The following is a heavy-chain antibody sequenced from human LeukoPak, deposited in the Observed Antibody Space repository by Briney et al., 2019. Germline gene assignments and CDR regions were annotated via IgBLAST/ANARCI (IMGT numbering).Heavy chain of an antibody. CDR2: IIPIFGTA. CDR3: AQTADSSSYYYYGMDV. D-gene: IGHD6-6*01. J-gene: IGHJ6*02. CDR1: GGTFISYA. Sequence: SVKVSCKASGGTFISYAISWVRQAPGQGLEWMGGIIPIFGTANYAQKFQGRVTITADESTSTAYMELSSLRSEDTAVYYCAQTADSSSYYYYGMDVWGQGTTVTVSS. V-gene: IGHV1-69*13.